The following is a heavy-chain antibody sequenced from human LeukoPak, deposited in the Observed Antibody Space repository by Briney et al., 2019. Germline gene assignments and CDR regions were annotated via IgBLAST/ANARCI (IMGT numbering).Heavy chain of an antibody. CDR2: IKQDGSEK. CDR1: GFTFSSYW. J-gene: IGHJ6*02. Sequence: GGSLRLSCAASGFTFSSYWMSWVRQAPGKGLEWVANIKQDGSEKYYVDSVKGRFTISRDNAKNSLYLQMNSLRAEDTAVYYCASSPYLSDYYGMDIWGQGTTVTVSS. D-gene: IGHD2-2*01. V-gene: IGHV3-7*01. CDR3: ASSPYLSDYYGMDI.